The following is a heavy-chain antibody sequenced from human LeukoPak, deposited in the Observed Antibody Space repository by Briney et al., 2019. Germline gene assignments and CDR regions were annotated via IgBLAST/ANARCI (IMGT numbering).Heavy chain of an antibody. CDR2: INPSGGST. J-gene: IGHJ5*02. V-gene: IGHV1-46*01. CDR1: GYTFTSYY. Sequence: VASVKVSCKASGYTFTSYYMHWVRQAPGQGLEWMAIINPSGGSTSYAQKFQGRVTMTRDMSTSTVYMELSSLRSEDTAVYYCAADYYDSSGYYYSPFDPWGQGTLVTVSS. D-gene: IGHD3-22*01. CDR3: AADYYDSSGYYYSPFDP.